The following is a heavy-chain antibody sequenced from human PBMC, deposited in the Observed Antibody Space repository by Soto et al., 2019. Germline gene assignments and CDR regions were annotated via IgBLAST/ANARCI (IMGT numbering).Heavy chain of an antibody. V-gene: IGHV4-59*11. CDR1: GGSISSHY. CDR2: IYYRGGT. Sequence: SETLSLTCTVSGGSISSHYWSWVRQAPGKGLEWIGHIYYRGGTTYNPSLRSRSTISVDTSNNQFSLKLSSVTTADTAVYYCARDGREASGMDVWGQGTKVTVSS. J-gene: IGHJ6*02. D-gene: IGHD1-26*01. CDR3: ARDGREASGMDV.